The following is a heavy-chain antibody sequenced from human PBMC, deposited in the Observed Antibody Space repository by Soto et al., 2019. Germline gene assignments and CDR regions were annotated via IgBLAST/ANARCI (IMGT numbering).Heavy chain of an antibody. V-gene: IGHV3-30*18. Sequence: PGGSLRLSCAASGFTFSSYGMHWARQAPGKGLEWVAVISYDGSNKYYADSVKGRFTISRDNSKNTLYLQMNSLRAEDTAVYYCAKSGRQGGGNSYAFDICGQGTMVTVSS. D-gene: IGHD2-21*02. J-gene: IGHJ3*02. CDR3: AKSGRQGGGNSYAFDI. CDR2: ISYDGSNK. CDR1: GFTFSSYG.